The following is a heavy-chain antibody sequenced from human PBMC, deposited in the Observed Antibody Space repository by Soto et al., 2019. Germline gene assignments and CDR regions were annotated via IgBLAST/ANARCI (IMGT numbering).Heavy chain of an antibody. V-gene: IGHV3-33*01. Sequence: XVSLRLSCAACGFTFSSYGMHWVRQAPGKGLEWVAVIWYDGSNKYYADSVKGRFTISRDNSKNTLYLQMNSLRAEDTAVYYCARVGLLGYCSGGSCSYNWFDPWGQGTLVTVSS. CDR2: IWYDGSNK. CDR3: ARVGLLGYCSGGSCSYNWFDP. J-gene: IGHJ5*02. D-gene: IGHD2-15*01. CDR1: GFTFSSYG.